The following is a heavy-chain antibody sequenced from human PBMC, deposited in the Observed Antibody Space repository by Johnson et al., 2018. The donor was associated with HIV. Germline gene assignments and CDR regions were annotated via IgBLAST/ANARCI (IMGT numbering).Heavy chain of an antibody. J-gene: IGHJ3*02. D-gene: IGHD3-16*02. CDR3: ARVGYHDAFDI. Sequence: QVQLVESGGGLIQRGGSLRLSCAASGFTFSDYSMSWIRQAPGKGLEWVSYIRSSGSTIYYADSVKGRFTISRDNAKNSLYLQMNSLRAEDTAVYYCARVGYHDAFDIWGQGTMVTVSS. CDR2: IRSSGSTI. CDR1: GFTFSDYS. V-gene: IGHV3-11*04.